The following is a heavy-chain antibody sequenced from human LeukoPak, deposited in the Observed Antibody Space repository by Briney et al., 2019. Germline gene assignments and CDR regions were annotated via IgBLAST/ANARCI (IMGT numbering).Heavy chain of an antibody. CDR3: ARQRVVPAAIYYYMDV. V-gene: IGHV4-39*01. J-gene: IGHJ6*03. CDR2: IYYSGST. CDR1: GGSISSSSYY. Sequence: SETLSLTCTVSGGSISSSSYYWGWIRQPPGKGLEWIGSIYYSGSTYYNPSLKSRVTISVDTSKNQFSLKLSSVTAADTAVYYCARQRVVPAAIYYYMDVWGKGTTVTVSS. D-gene: IGHD2-2*02.